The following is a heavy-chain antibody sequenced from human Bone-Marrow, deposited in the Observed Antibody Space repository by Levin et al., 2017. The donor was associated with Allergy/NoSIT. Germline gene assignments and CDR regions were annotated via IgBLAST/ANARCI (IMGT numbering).Heavy chain of an antibody. CDR1: GFTLSYYE. V-gene: IGHV3-48*03. D-gene: IGHD1-26*01. J-gene: IGHJ4*02. Sequence: GGSLRLSCAASGFTLSYYEMNWVRQAPGQGLEWVSYIGRSGSTIYYADSVKGRFTISRDDAKKSLYLQMNSLRAEDTAVYYCVRGIVGTAGVYWGQGTLVTVSS. CDR2: IGRSGSTI. CDR3: VRGIVGTAGVY.